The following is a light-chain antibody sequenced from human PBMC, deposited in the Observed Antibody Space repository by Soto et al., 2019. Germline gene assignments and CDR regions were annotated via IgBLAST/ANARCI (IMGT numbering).Light chain of an antibody. J-gene: IGLJ3*02. V-gene: IGLV4-69*01. CDR3: QTWGTGIWV. CDR2: LNSDGSH. CDR1: SGHSSYA. Sequence: QPVLTQSPSASASLGASVKLTCTLSSGHSSYAIAWHQQQPEKGPRYLMKLNSDGSHSKGDGIPDRFSGSSSGADRYLTISSHQSEDEADYYCQTWGTGIWVFGGGTKLTVL.